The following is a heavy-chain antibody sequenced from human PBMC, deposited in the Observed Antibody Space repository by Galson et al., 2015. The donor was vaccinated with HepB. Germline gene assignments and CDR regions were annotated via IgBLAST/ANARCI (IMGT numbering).Heavy chain of an antibody. CDR3: ARGVAVAGTWLDY. CDR1: GFTFSSYA. CDR2: ISSNGGST. V-gene: IGHV3-64*01. Sequence: SLRLSCAASGFTFSSYAMHWVRQAPGKGLEYVSAISSNGGSTYYANSVKGRFTISRDNSKNTLYLQMGSLRAEDMAVYYCARGVAVAGTWLDYWGQGTLVTVSS. J-gene: IGHJ4*02. D-gene: IGHD6-19*01.